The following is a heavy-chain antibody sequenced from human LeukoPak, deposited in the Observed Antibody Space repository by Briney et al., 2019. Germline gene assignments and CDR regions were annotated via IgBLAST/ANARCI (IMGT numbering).Heavy chain of an antibody. J-gene: IGHJ4*02. Sequence: GGSLRLSCAASGFTFSSYSMNWVRQAPGKGLEWVAVISYDGSNKYYADSVKGRFTISRDNSKNTLYLQMNSLRAEDTAVYYCANNPEDIVVVPAAIRQDYWGQGTLVIVSS. CDR2: ISYDGSNK. V-gene: IGHV3-30*18. CDR3: ANNPEDIVVVPAAIRQDY. D-gene: IGHD2-2*01. CDR1: GFTFSSYS.